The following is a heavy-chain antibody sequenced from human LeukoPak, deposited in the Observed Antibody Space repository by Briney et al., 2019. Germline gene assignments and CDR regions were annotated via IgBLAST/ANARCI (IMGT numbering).Heavy chain of an antibody. Sequence: ASVKVSCKASGYTFTGYYMHWVRQAPGQGLEWMGWINPNSGGTNYAQKFQGRVTMTRDTSISTAYMELSRLRSDDTAVYYCARVSSTVWDPLNAFDIWGQGTMVTVSS. CDR1: GYTFTGYY. J-gene: IGHJ3*02. D-gene: IGHD4-4*01. V-gene: IGHV1-2*02. CDR3: ARVSSTVWDPLNAFDI. CDR2: INPNSGGT.